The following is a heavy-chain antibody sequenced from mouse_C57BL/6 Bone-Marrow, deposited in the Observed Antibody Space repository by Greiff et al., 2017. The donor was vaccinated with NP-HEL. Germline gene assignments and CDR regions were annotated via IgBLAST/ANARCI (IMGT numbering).Heavy chain of an antibody. D-gene: IGHD4-1*01. CDR3: TRTGSFDY. V-gene: IGHV1-5*01. Sequence: EVQLQQSGTVLARPGASVKMSCKTSGYTFTSYWMHWVKQRPGQGLEWIGAIYPGNSDTSYNQKFKGKANLTAVTSASTAYMELSSRTNEDSAVEYCTRTGSFDYWGQGTTLTVSS. CDR2: IYPGNSDT. CDR1: GYTFTSYW. J-gene: IGHJ2*01.